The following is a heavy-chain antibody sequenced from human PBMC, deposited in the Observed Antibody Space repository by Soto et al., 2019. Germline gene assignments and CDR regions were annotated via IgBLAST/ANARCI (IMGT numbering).Heavy chain of an antibody. CDR2: IWYDGSNK. CDR3: ARGIGYNSGPPDY. CDR1: GFTFSSYG. V-gene: IGHV3-33*01. D-gene: IGHD5-18*01. Sequence: GGSLRLSCAASGFTFSSYGMHWVRQAPGKGLEWVAVIWYDGSNKYYADSVKGRFTISRDNPKNTLYLQMNSLRADDTAVYYCARGIGYNSGPPDYWGQGTLVTVSS. J-gene: IGHJ4*02.